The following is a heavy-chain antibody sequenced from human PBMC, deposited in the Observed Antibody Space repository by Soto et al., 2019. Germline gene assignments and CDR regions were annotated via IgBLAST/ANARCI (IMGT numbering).Heavy chain of an antibody. CDR2: INHSGST. CDR3: ARGFGYDFWTDPRMDV. D-gene: IGHD3-3*01. J-gene: IGHJ6*02. V-gene: IGHV4-34*01. CDR1: GGSFSGYY. Sequence: SETLSLTCAVYGGSFSGYYWSWIRQPPGKGLEWIGEINHSGSTNYNPSLTSRVTISVDTSKNQFSLKLSSVTAADTAVYYCARGFGYDFWTDPRMDVWGQGTTVTVSS.